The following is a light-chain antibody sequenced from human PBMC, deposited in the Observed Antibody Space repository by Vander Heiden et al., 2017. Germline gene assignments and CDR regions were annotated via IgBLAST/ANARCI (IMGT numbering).Light chain of an antibody. CDR1: SRDVGDYHF. CDR3: SSYTTRSTPYV. CDR2: DVD. V-gene: IGLV2-14*03. J-gene: IGLJ1*01. Sequence: PDSVSCSPGPSITISCTGSSRDVGDYHFVSWYQQHPGKAPKLIIYDVDKRPSGISNRFSGSKSDKTASLTISGLQAEDEADYYCSSYTTRSTPYVFGTGTKVTV.